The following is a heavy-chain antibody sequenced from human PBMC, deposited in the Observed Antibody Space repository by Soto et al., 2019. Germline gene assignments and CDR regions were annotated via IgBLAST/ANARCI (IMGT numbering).Heavy chain of an antibody. CDR3: AKDPHGDYVGGFEL. Sequence: PGGSLRLSCAGSGFTFSNYAMSWVGQAPGKGLEWVSGISASGGATYYADSVKGRFTISRDNSKNTHSLQMNSLRAEDTAVYYCAKDPHGDYVGGFELRGQGTTLTVPS. CDR1: GFTFSNYA. D-gene: IGHD4-17*01. V-gene: IGHV3-23*01. J-gene: IGHJ6*02. CDR2: ISASGGAT.